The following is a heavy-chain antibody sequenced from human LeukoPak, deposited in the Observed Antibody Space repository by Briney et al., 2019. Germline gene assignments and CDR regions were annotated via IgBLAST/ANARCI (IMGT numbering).Heavy chain of an antibody. CDR2: IYTSGST. CDR3: AREQSGYSSGWYPFDY. D-gene: IGHD6-19*01. J-gene: IGHJ4*02. Sequence: PSETLSLTCTVSGGSISSYYWSWIRQPAGKGLEWIGRIYTSGSTNYNPSLKSRVTMSVDTSKNQFSLKLSSVTAADTAVYYCAREQSGYSSGWYPFDYWGQGTLVTVSS. CDR1: GGSISSYY. V-gene: IGHV4-4*07.